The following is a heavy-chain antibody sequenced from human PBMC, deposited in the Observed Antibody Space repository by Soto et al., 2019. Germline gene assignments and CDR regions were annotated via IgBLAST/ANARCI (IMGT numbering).Heavy chain of an antibody. V-gene: IGHV1-2*02. D-gene: IGHD2-15*01. Sequence: ASVKVSCKASGYIFTAYSMHWVRQAPGQGLEWLGWINPNSGDTIYAQKFQDRVTMTCDTSVSTAYLELSGLSSDDTALYYCAREASAVVSLDYWGQGTLVTVSS. CDR2: INPNSGDT. CDR3: AREASAVVSLDY. CDR1: GYIFTAYS. J-gene: IGHJ4*02.